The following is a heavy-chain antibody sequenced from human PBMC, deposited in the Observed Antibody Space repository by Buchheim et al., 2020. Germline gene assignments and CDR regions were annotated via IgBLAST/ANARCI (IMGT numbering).Heavy chain of an antibody. V-gene: IGHV3-7*04. CDR3: ERVAAYYDILTGYYEYYFDY. J-gene: IGHJ4*02. CDR1: GFTFSSYW. CDR2: IKQDGSEK. D-gene: IGHD3-9*01. Sequence: VHLVESGGGLVQPGGSLRLSCAASGFTFSSYWMSWVRQAPGKGLEWVANIKQDGSEKYYVDSVKGRFTISRDNAKNSLYLQMNSLRAEDTAVYYCERVAAYYDILTGYYEYYFDYWGQGTL.